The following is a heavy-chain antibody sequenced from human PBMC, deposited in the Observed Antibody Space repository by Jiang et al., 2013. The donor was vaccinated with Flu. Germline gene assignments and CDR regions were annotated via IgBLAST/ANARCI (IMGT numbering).Heavy chain of an antibody. CDR3: TRDPYSYGIYYFDY. Sequence: LVESGGGLVQPGRSLRLSCTASGFTFGDYAMSWFRQAPGKGLEWVGFIRSKAYGGTTEYAASVKGRFTISRDDSKSIAYLQMNSLKTEDTAVYYCTRDPYSYGIYYFDYWGQGTLVTVSS. CDR2: IRSKAYGGTT. CDR1: GFTFGDYA. J-gene: IGHJ4*02. D-gene: IGHD5-18*01. V-gene: IGHV3-49*03.